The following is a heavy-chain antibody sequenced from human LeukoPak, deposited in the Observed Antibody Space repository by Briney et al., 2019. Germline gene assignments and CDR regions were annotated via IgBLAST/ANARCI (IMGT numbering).Heavy chain of an antibody. D-gene: IGHD3-9*01. J-gene: IGHJ5*02. CDR3: AREATDILTGYSWFDP. Sequence: GGSLRLSCAASGFTVSSNYMSWVHQAPGKGLEWVSVIYSGGSTYYADSVKGRFTISRDNSKNTLYLQMNSLRAEDTAVYYCAREATDILTGYSWFDPWGQGTLVTVSS. CDR1: GFTVSSNY. V-gene: IGHV3-66*01. CDR2: IYSGGST.